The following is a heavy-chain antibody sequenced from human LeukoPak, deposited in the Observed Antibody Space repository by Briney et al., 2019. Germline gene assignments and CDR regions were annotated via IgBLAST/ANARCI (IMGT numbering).Heavy chain of an antibody. Sequence: GGSLRLSCAASTFTFSSYNMNWVRQAPGKGLEWVSVIYYDGSTYYADSVKGRFTISRDNSKNTVYLQMNSLRAEDTAVYYCARGRRYCGGDCYVPYYFDYWGQGTLVTVSS. D-gene: IGHD2-21*02. J-gene: IGHJ4*02. CDR2: IYYDGST. V-gene: IGHV3-53*01. CDR1: TFTFSSYN. CDR3: ARGRRYCGGDCYVPYYFDY.